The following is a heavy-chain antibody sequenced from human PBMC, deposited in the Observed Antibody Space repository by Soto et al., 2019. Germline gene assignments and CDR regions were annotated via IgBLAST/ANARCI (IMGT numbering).Heavy chain of an antibody. J-gene: IGHJ4*01. V-gene: IGHV3-72*01. D-gene: IGHD4-17*01. CDR3: TTHGDYWWYFDC. CDR2: TRNKANSYTT. Sequence: EVQLVESGGGLVQPGGSLRLSCAASGFTFSDHYIDWVRQTPGKGLEGVGRTRNKANSYTTDYASSVKGRFTISRDDSKSSLYLQMNSLKAEGTAIYYCTTHGDYWWYFDCWGHGSQVTVSS. CDR1: GFTFSDHY.